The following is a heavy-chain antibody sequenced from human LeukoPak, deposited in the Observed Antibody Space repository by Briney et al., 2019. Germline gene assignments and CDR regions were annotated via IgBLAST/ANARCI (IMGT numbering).Heavy chain of an antibody. CDR3: ARGGGYSYAYYFDY. CDR1: GVTFSSYA. Sequence: GGAPRLSCAAPGVTFSSYALHWGRPAPGQGVGWGAVISYDGSNKYYADSVKGRFTISRDNSKNTLYLQMNSLRAEDTAVYYCARGGGYSYAYYFDYWGQGTLVTVSS. D-gene: IGHD5-18*01. V-gene: IGHV3-30-3*01. CDR2: ISYDGSNK. J-gene: IGHJ4*02.